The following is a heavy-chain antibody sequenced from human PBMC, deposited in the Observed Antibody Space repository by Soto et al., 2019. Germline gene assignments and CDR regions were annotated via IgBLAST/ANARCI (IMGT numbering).Heavy chain of an antibody. CDR1: GFKFSNYA. V-gene: IGHV3-23*01. D-gene: IGHD2-15*01. CDR3: AKDRRAGANSAFYFDF. Sequence: PGGSLRLSCAASGFKFSNYAMSWVRQAPGKGLEWVSLISATGGGTYYADSVKGRFTISRDNSHNTLYLQVHSLTAEDTAVYYCAKDRRAGANSAFYFDFRGQG. J-gene: IGHJ4*02. CDR2: ISATGGGT.